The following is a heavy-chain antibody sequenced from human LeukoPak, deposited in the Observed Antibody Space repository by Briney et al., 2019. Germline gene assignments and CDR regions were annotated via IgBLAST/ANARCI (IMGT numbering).Heavy chain of an antibody. J-gene: IGHJ4*02. CDR3: ARGRSKRFLEWLSIYYFDY. V-gene: IGHV1-8*01. CDR1: GYTFTSYD. D-gene: IGHD3-3*01. Sequence: ASVKVSYKASGYTFTSYDTNWVRQATGQGLEWMGWMNPNSGNTGYAQKFQGRVTMTRNTSISTAYMELSSLRSEDTAVYYCARGRSKRFLEWLSIYYFDYWGQGTLVTVSS. CDR2: MNPNSGNT.